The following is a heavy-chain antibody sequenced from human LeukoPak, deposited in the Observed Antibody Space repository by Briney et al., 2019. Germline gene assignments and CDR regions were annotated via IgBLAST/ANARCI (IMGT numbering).Heavy chain of an antibody. Sequence: GGSLRLSCAASGFTFSSYEMNWVRQAPGKGLEWVSYISSSGSTIYYADSVKGRFTISRDNAKNSLYLQMSSLRAEDTAVYYCARSGYSYGNFDYWGQGTLVTVSS. CDR1: GFTFSSYE. CDR2: ISSSGSTI. V-gene: IGHV3-48*03. CDR3: ARSGYSYGNFDY. J-gene: IGHJ4*02. D-gene: IGHD5-18*01.